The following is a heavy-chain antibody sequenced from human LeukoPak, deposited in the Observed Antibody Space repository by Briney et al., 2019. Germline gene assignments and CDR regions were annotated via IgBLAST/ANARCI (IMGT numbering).Heavy chain of an antibody. V-gene: IGHV4-30-4*01. Sequence: SETLSLTCTVSGGSISSGDYYWSWIRQPPGKGLEWIGYIHYSGTTHYNPSLKSRLTISVDTSRDQFSPELNSVTAADTAVYYCAAAPYYDVLAGPLDNWSQGTLVTVSS. J-gene: IGHJ4*02. CDR2: IHYSGTT. CDR3: AAAPYYDVLAGPLDN. D-gene: IGHD3-9*01. CDR1: GGSISSGDYY.